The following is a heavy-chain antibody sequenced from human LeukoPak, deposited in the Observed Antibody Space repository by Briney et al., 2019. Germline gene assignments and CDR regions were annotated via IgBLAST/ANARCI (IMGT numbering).Heavy chain of an antibody. J-gene: IGHJ4*02. V-gene: IGHV4-34*01. Sequence: PSETLSLTCAVYVGSFSGYYWSWIRQPPGQGLEWIGEINQSGSTNYNPSLNSRVTMSLDESKNQLSLNLTSVTAADTAIYYCSRESGASCPFGYWGQGTLVTVPP. CDR2: INQSGST. D-gene: IGHD1-26*01. CDR3: SRESGASCPFGY. CDR1: VGSFSGYY.